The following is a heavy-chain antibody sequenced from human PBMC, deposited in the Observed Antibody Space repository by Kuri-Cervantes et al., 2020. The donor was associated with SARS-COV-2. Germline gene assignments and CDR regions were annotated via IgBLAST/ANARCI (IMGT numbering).Heavy chain of an antibody. CDR2: IYYSGST. J-gene: IGHJ4*02. V-gene: IGHV4-59*01. CDR1: GGSISSYY. Sequence: GSLRLSCTVSGGSISSYYWSWIRQPPGKGLEWIGYIYYSGSTNYNPSLKSRVTISVDTSKNQFSLKLSSVTAADTAVYYCARAIAVAGEVDYWGQGTLVTVSS. D-gene: IGHD6-19*01. CDR3: ARAIAVAGEVDY.